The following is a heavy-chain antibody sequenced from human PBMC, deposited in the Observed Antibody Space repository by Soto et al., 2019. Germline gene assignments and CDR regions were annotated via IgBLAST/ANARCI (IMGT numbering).Heavy chain of an antibody. V-gene: IGHV2-26*01. CDR1: GFSLSNARMG. D-gene: IGHD3-10*01. CDR2: IFSNDEK. Sequence: QVTLKESGPVLVKPTETLTLTCTASGFSLSNARMGVSWIRQPPGKALEWLAHIFSNDEKSYSTSLKSRLTISKDTSKSQVVLTMTNMDPVDTATYYCARIIASYYNVDWFDPWGQGTLVTVSS. J-gene: IGHJ5*02. CDR3: ARIIASYYNVDWFDP.